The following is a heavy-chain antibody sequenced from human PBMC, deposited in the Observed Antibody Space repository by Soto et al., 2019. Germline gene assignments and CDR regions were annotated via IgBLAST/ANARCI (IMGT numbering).Heavy chain of an antibody. CDR1: GGSFSGYY. V-gene: IGHV4-34*01. Sequence: PSETLSLTCAVYGGSFSGYYWSWIRQPPGKGLEWIGEINHSGSTNYNPSLKSRVTISRDNSKNTLYLQMNSLRAEDTAVYYCARDGYDFWSGPLRYYMEVWGKGTTVTVSS. D-gene: IGHD3-3*01. J-gene: IGHJ6*03. CDR3: ARDGYDFWSGPLRYYMEV. CDR2: INHSGST.